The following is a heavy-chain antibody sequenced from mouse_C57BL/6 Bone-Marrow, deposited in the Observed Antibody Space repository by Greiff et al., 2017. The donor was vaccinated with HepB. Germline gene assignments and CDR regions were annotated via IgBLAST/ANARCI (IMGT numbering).Heavy chain of an antibody. Sequence: VQLKESVAELVRPGASVKLSCTASGFNIKNTYMHWVKQRPEQGLEWIGRIDPANGNTKYAPKFQGKATITADTSANTAYLQLSSLTSEDTAIYYCARYDGYSWYFDVWGTGTTVTVSS. D-gene: IGHD2-3*01. CDR2: IDPANGNT. V-gene: IGHV14-3*01. CDR3: ARYDGYSWYFDV. J-gene: IGHJ1*03. CDR1: GFNIKNTY.